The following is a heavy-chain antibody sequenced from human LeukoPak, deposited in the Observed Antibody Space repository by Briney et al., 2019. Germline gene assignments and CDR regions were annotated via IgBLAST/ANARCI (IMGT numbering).Heavy chain of an antibody. V-gene: IGHV1-18*01. CDR3: ASVSGGYFPFDY. Sequence: GASVKVSCKASGYTSTSYGISWVRQAPGQGLEWLGWISAYNGNTNYAQKLQGRVTMTTDTSTSTAYMELRSLRSDDTAVYYCASVSGGYFPFDYWGQGTLVTVSS. J-gene: IGHJ4*02. CDR2: ISAYNGNT. D-gene: IGHD3-22*01. CDR1: GYTSTSYG.